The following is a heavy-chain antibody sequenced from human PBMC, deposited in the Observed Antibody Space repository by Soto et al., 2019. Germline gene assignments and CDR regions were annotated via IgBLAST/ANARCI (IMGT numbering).Heavy chain of an antibody. D-gene: IGHD5-12*01. J-gene: IGHJ4*02. V-gene: IGHV4-31*03. CDR2: IYYSGST. CDR1: GGSISSGGYY. Sequence: SETLSLTCTVSGGSISSGGYYWSWIRQHPGKGLEWIGYIYYSGSTYYNPSLKSRVTISVDTSKNQFSLKLSSVTAADTAVYYCARAGEMATISNYFDYWGQGTLVTVSS. CDR3: ARAGEMATISNYFDY.